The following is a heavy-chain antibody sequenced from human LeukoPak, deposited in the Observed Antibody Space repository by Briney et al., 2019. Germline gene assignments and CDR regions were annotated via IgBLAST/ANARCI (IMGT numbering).Heavy chain of an antibody. D-gene: IGHD3-22*01. CDR3: ARVHSSGYYYYYGMDV. V-gene: IGHV4-34*01. Sequence: SETLSLTCAVYGGSFSGYCWSWIRQPPGKGLEWIGEINHSGSTNYNPSLKSRVTISVDTSKNQFSLKLSSVTAADTAVYYCARVHSSGYYYYYGMDVWGQGTTVTGSS. CDR1: GGSFSGYC. CDR2: INHSGST. J-gene: IGHJ6*02.